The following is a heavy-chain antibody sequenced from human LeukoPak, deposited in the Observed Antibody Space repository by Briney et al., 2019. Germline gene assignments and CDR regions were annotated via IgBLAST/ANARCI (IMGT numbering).Heavy chain of an antibody. J-gene: IGHJ4*02. Sequence: GGSLRLSCAASGFSFSDYAMSWVRQAPGKGLEWVSGLSGRDGSTYYANSVKGRFTISSDNSKNTLYLQMNSLRAEDTAVYYCARELGYFDYWGQGTLVTVSS. CDR1: GFSFSDYA. CDR3: ARELGYFDY. CDR2: LSGRDGST. V-gene: IGHV3-23*01.